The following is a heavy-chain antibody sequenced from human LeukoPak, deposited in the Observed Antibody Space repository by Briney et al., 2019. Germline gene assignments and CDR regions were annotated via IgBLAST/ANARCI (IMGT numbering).Heavy chain of an antibody. V-gene: IGHV3-23*01. CDR2: ITLSGGST. D-gene: IGHD2-2*01. J-gene: IGHJ6*03. CDR3: AKRGNPAVGHHYLDV. Sequence: GGSLRLSCAASGFTFSSYDMSWVRQAPGKGLEWVSSITLSGGSTFYADSVIGRFTISRDNSQNTLYLQMNSLGAEDTAVYYCAKRGNPAVGHHYLDVWGKGTTVSVSS. CDR1: GFTFSSYD.